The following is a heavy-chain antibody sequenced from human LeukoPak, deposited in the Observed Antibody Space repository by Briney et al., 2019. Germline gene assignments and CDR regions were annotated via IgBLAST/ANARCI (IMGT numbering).Heavy chain of an antibody. J-gene: IGHJ6*03. CDR1: GFTFSSYW. D-gene: IGHD3-22*01. CDR2: IKQDGSEK. Sequence: GGSLRLSCAASGFTFSSYWMSWVRQAPGKGLEWVANIKQDGSEKYYVDSVKGRFTISRDNAKNSLYLQMNSLRAEDTAAYYCARGDDSPHYYYYYMDVWGKGTTVTVSS. CDR3: ARGDDSPHYYYYYMDV. V-gene: IGHV3-7*01.